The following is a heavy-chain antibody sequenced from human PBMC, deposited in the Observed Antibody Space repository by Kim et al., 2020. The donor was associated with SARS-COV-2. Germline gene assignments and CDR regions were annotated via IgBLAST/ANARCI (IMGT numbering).Heavy chain of an antibody. CDR3: ARGAGAYGSGSYYPTYYFDY. Sequence: GGSLRLSCAASGFTFSSYAMHWVRQAPGKGLEWVAVISYDGSNKYYADSVKGRFTISRDNSKNTLYLQMNSLRAEDTAVYYCARGAGAYGSGSYYPTYYFDYWGHGTLVTVSS. D-gene: IGHD3-10*01. J-gene: IGHJ4*01. CDR1: GFTFSSYA. CDR2: ISYDGSNK. V-gene: IGHV3-30*04.